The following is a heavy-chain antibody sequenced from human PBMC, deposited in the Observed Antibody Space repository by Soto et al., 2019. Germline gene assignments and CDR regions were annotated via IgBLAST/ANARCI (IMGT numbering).Heavy chain of an antibody. J-gene: IGHJ6*03. CDR3: ARVLTGGYYYYYYMDV. CDR2: IYYSGST. Sequence: SETLSLTCTVSGGSISSYYWSWIRQPPGKGLEWIGYIYYSGSTNYNPSLKSRVTISVDTSKNQFSLKLSSVTVADTAVYYCARVLTGGYYYYYYMDVWGKGTTVTVSS. V-gene: IGHV4-59*01. CDR1: GGSISSYY. D-gene: IGHD4-4*01.